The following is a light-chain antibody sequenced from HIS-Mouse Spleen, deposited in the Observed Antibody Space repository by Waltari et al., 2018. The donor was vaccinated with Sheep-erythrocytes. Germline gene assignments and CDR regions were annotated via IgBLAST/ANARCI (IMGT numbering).Light chain of an antibody. Sequence: SYELTQPPSVSVSPGQTARITCSGDALPKQYAYWYQQKPGQAPVVVIYKDSERPSGILERFSGSSSGTTVTLTISGVQAEDEADYYCQSADSSGTYVFGTGTKVTVL. CDR1: ALPKQY. V-gene: IGLV3-25*03. CDR2: KDS. J-gene: IGLJ1*01. CDR3: QSADSSGTYV.